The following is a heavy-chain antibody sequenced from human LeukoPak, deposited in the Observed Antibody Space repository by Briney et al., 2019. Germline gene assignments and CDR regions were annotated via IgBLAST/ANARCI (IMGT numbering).Heavy chain of an antibody. J-gene: IGHJ4*02. Sequence: PVGSLRLSCAASGFTSSSYAMSWVRQAPGKGLEWVSAISGSGGSTYYADSVKGRFTISRDNSKNTLYLQMNSLRAEDTAVYYCAKDLVVVPAAIDYWGQGTLVTVSS. CDR3: AKDLVVVPAAIDY. D-gene: IGHD2-2*01. CDR1: GFTSSSYA. V-gene: IGHV3-23*01. CDR2: ISGSGGST.